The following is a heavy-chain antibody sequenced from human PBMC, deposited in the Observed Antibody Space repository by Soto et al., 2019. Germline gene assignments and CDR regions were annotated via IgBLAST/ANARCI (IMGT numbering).Heavy chain of an antibody. V-gene: IGHV3-74*01. Sequence: GGSLRLSCEASGFNFSNYWMHWVRQAPGKGLVWVSRIQSDGSSKSYADSVKGRFTISRDNTKNTLYLQMNSLKAEDTAVYYCARPMYSAGSYFWGQGTLVTVSS. J-gene: IGHJ1*01. D-gene: IGHD6-19*01. CDR3: ARPMYSAGSYF. CDR2: IQSDGSSK. CDR1: GFNFSNYW.